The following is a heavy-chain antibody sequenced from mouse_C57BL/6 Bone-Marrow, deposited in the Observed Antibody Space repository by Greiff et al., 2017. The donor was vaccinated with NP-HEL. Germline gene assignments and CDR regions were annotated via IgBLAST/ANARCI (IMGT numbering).Heavy chain of an antibody. D-gene: IGHD1-1*01. Sequence: VQLQQSGAELVRPGASVKLSCTASGFNIKDDYMHWVKQRPEQGLEWIGWIDPENGDTEYASKFQGKATITADTSSNTAYLQLSSLTSEDTAVYYCTTDYYYGSSYVTWFAYWGQGTLVTVSA. CDR2: IDPENGDT. V-gene: IGHV14-4*01. J-gene: IGHJ3*01. CDR3: TTDYYYGSSYVTWFAY. CDR1: GFNIKDDY.